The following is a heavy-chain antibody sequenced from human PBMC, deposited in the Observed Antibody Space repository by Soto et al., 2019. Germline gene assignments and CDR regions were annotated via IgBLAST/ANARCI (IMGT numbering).Heavy chain of an antibody. CDR1: GYTFTSYA. J-gene: IGHJ5*02. Sequence: GASVKVSCKASGYTFTSYAMHWVRQAPGQRLEWMGWINAGNGNTKYSQKFQGRVTITRDTSASTAYMELSSLRSEDTAVYYCAREGPYCSGGSCYWFDPWGQRTLVTVSS. V-gene: IGHV1-3*01. CDR3: AREGPYCSGGSCYWFDP. CDR2: INAGNGNT. D-gene: IGHD2-15*01.